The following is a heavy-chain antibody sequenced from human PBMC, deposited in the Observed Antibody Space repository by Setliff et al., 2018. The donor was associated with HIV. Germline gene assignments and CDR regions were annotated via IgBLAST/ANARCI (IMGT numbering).Heavy chain of an antibody. CDR1: GASISSYY. V-gene: IGHV4-59*01. D-gene: IGHD5-18*01. CDR2: VDYNGRT. Sequence: PSETLSLTCSVSGASISSYYWSWIRQPPGKGLEWIGYVDYNGRTDYNPSLKSRVTTSLDTSKNRVSLKLSSVAAADTAVYHCARGAYRDGYDYWGQGTLVTVSS. CDR3: ARGAYRDGYDY. J-gene: IGHJ4*02.